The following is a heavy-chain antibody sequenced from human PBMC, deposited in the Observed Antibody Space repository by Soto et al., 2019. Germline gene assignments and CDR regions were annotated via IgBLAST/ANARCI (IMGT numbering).Heavy chain of an antibody. V-gene: IGHV3-48*02. D-gene: IGHD3-22*01. J-gene: IGHJ4*02. CDR3: ARGVDYYDSSGMSFDY. Sequence: ESGGGLVQPGGSLRLSCAASGFTFSSYSMNWVRQAPGKGLEWVSYISSSSSTIYYADSVKGRFTISRDNAKNSLYLQMNSLRDEDTAVYYCARGVDYYDSSGMSFDYWGQGTLVTVSS. CDR1: GFTFSSYS. CDR2: ISSSSSTI.